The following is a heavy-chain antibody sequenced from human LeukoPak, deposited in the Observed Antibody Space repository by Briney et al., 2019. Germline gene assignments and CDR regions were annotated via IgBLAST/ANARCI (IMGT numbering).Heavy chain of an antibody. V-gene: IGHV3-7*01. J-gene: IGHJ6*03. D-gene: IGHD3-3*01. CDR3: ARGKTYYDFWSGSIIPSGYYYYMDV. CDR2: IKQDGSEK. CDR1: GFTFSSYW. Sequence: GGSLRLSFAASGFTFSSYWMSWVRQAPGKGLEWVANIKQDGSEKYYVDSVKGRFTISRDNAKNSLYLQMNSLRAEDTAVYYCARGKTYYDFWSGSIIPSGYYYYMDVWGKGTTVTVSS.